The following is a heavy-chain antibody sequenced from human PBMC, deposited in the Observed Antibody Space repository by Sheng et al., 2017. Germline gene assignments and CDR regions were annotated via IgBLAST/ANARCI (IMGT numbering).Heavy chain of an antibody. D-gene: IGHD3-9*01. CDR3: AREKKSRRYFDWPSQNNYYYYGMDV. CDR2: IYTSGST. Sequence: QVQLQESGPGLVKPSETLSLTFTVSGGSISSYYWSWIRQPAGKGLEWIGRIYTSGSTNYNPSLKSRVTMSVDTSKNQFSLKLSSVTAADTAVYYCAREKKSRRYFDWPSQNNYYYYGMDVWGRRDHGHRLL. CDR1: GGSISSYY. V-gene: IGHV4-4*07. J-gene: IGHJ6*02.